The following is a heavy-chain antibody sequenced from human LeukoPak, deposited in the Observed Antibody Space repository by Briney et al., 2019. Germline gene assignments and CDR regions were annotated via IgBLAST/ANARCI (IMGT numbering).Heavy chain of an antibody. CDR1: GFIFSNYA. D-gene: IGHD3-3*01. J-gene: IGHJ4*02. V-gene: IGHV3-23*01. CDR3: ARSWSGYNTYYFDY. Sequence: GGFLRLSCAASGFIFSNYAMSWVRQAPGKGLEWVSGIGASGGSTYSADSVKGRFTISRDNSKNTLYLQMNSLRAEDTAVYYCARSWSGYNTYYFDYWGQGTLVTVSS. CDR2: IGASGGST.